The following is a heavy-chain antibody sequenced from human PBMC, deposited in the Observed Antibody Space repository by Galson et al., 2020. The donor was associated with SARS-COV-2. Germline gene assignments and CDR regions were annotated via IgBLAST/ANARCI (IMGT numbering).Heavy chain of an antibody. V-gene: IGHV1-2*02. D-gene: IGHD6-13*01. CDR1: GYTFTGYN. J-gene: IGHJ4*02. CDR2: INPNSGGT. Sequence: ATVKVSCKASGYTFTGYNMHWVRQAPGQGLEWMGWINPNSGGTNYAQKFQGRVTMTRDTSISTAYMELSRLRSDDTAVYYCARNTVYSSSWELDYWGQGTLVTVSS. CDR3: ARNTVYSSSWELDY.